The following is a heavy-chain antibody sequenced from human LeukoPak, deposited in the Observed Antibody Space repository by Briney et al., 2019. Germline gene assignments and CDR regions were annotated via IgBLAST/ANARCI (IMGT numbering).Heavy chain of an antibody. Sequence: GGSLRLSCATSGFTFGSYTMHWVRQAPGKGLEWVSSISSSSSYIYYADSVKGRFTISRDNAKNSLYLQMNSLRAEDTAVYYCARRHTRFFLDYWGQGTLVTVSS. CDR2: ISSSSSYI. J-gene: IGHJ4*02. V-gene: IGHV3-21*01. CDR1: GFTFGSYT. CDR3: ARRHTRFFLDY. D-gene: IGHD3-3*01.